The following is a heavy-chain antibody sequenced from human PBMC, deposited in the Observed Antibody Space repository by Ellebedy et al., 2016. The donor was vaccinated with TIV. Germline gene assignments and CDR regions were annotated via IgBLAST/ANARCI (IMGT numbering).Heavy chain of an antibody. CDR3: ARDAIKSSSSSGGEYFDH. CDR1: GYIFSNYV. D-gene: IGHD6-6*01. Sequence: ASVKVSXXASGYIFSNYVISWVRQAPGQGLEWMGGSSNYNGDTKYSQRFQDRVTMTTDASSTTAYMELTSLRSDDTAVYYCARDAIKSSSSSGGEYFDHWGQGTLVTVSS. V-gene: IGHV1-18*04. J-gene: IGHJ4*02. CDR2: SSNYNGDT.